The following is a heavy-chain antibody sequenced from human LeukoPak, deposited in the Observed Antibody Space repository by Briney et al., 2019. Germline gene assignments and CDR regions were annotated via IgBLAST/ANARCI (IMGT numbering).Heavy chain of an antibody. CDR2: IIPIFGTA. D-gene: IGHD6-19*01. CDR1: GGTFSSYA. J-gene: IGHJ5*02. CDR3: ARGQWLVLGWFDP. V-gene: IGHV1-69*05. Sequence: SVKVSCKASGGTFSSYAISWVRQAPGQGLEWMGGIIPIFGTANYAQKFQGRVTITTDESTSTAYMELGSLRSEDTAVYYCARGQWLVLGWFDPWGQGTLVTVSS.